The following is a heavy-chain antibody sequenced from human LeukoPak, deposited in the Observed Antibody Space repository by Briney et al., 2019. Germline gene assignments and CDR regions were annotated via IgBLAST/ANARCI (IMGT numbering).Heavy chain of an antibody. V-gene: IGHV1-8*03. CDR3: ARSSLYGGNDY. CDR2: MNPNSGNT. Sequence: ASVKVSCKASGCTFTSYDINWVRQATGQGLEWMGWMNPNSGNTGYAQKFQGRVTITRNTSISTAYMELSSLRSEDTAVYYCARSSLYGGNDYWGQGTLVTVSS. D-gene: IGHD4-23*01. J-gene: IGHJ4*02. CDR1: GCTFTSYD.